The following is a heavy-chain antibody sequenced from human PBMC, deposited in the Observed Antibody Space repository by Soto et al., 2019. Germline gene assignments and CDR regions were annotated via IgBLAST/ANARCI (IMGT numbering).Heavy chain of an antibody. CDR2: ISGSGGST. CDR1: GFIFSSYN. J-gene: IGHJ6*02. Sequence: PGGSLRLSCAASGFIFSSYNMNWVRQAPGKGLDWISYISGSGGSTYYADSVKGRFTISRDNSKNTLYLQMNSLRAEDTAVYYCAKDRRIQLWPYYYYYGMDVWGQGTTVTVS. CDR3: AKDRRIQLWPYYYYYGMDV. V-gene: IGHV3-23*01. D-gene: IGHD5-18*01.